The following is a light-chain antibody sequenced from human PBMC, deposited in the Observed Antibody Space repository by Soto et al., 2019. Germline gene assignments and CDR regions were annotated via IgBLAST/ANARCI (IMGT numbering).Light chain of an antibody. V-gene: IGKV3D-15*01. CDR1: QSVSSN. J-gene: IGKJ5*01. CDR2: GAS. CDR3: QQYNNCPLT. Sequence: TQSAATLSVSAGERATLSCRASQSVSSNLAWHQQRTGQAPSLLIYGASTRATGVPARFSGGWFGTEFNLTITSLQSEEFSVYVCQQYNNCPLTFGPGTRLEIK.